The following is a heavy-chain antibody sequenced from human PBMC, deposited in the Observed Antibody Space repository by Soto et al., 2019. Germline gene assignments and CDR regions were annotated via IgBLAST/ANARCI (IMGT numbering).Heavy chain of an antibody. CDR2: ISSSGSTI. CDR1: GFTFSDYY. Sequence: GGSLRLSCAASGFTFSDYYMSWIRQAPGKGLEWVSYISSSGSTIYYADSVKGRFTISRDNAKNSLCLQMNSLRAEDTAVYYCARVGVMVRGVPPRYYYMDVWGKGTTVTVSS. D-gene: IGHD3-10*01. J-gene: IGHJ6*03. CDR3: ARVGVMVRGVPPRYYYMDV. V-gene: IGHV3-11*01.